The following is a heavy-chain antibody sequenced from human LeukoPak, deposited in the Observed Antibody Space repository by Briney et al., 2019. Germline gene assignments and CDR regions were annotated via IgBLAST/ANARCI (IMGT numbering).Heavy chain of an antibody. Sequence: KPGGSLRLSCAASGFTFTDYYMGWIRQAPGKGLEWLSYISGSGTTIFYADSVKGRFTISRDNAKNSVDLQMNSLRAGDTAVYYCGRDFGLVGTKRSFDLWGQGTMVTVSS. D-gene: IGHD1-7*01. V-gene: IGHV3-11*01. CDR2: ISGSGTTI. CDR1: GFTFTDYY. CDR3: GRDFGLVGTKRSFDL. J-gene: IGHJ3*01.